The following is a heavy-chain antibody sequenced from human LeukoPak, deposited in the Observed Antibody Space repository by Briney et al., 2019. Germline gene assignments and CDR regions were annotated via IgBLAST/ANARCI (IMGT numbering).Heavy chain of an antibody. Sequence: GGSLRLSCAASGFTFSSYAMHWVRQAPGKGLEWVAVISYDGSNKYYADSLKGRFTISRDNSKDTLYLQMNSLRVEDTAVYYCARRTSGAKDVWGKGTTVTVSP. CDR1: GFTFSSYA. J-gene: IGHJ6*04. CDR3: ARRTSGAKDV. D-gene: IGHD3-16*01. V-gene: IGHV3-30*04. CDR2: ISYDGSNK.